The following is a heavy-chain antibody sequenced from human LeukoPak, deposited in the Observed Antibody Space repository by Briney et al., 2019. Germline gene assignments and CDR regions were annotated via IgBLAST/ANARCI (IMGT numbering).Heavy chain of an antibody. CDR2: MSFDGNNK. D-gene: IGHD2-8*02. Sequence: PGGSLRLSCAASGFTFSTDGMHWGRQAPGKGLEGVAVMSFDGNNKYYEDSVKGRFTISRDNSKDTLSLKMNSLRAEDTAVYYCAKGSLSGGYWGQGTLVIVSS. V-gene: IGHV3-30*18. J-gene: IGHJ4*02. CDR1: GFTFSTDG. CDR3: AKGSLSGGY.